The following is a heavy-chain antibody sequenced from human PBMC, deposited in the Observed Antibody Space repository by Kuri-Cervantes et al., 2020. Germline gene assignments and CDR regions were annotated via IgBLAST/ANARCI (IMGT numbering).Heavy chain of an antibody. CDR3: AKDRSYTGAGDYGMDV. CDR1: GFTFSSYG. V-gene: IGHV3-9*01. CDR2: ISWNSGSI. D-gene: IGHD1-26*01. J-gene: IGHJ6*02. Sequence: SLKISCTASGFTFSSYGMHWVRQAPGKGLEWVSGISWNSGSIGYADSVKGRFTISRDNAKNSLYLQMNSLRAEDTALYYCAKDRSYTGAGDYGMDVWGQGTTVTVSS.